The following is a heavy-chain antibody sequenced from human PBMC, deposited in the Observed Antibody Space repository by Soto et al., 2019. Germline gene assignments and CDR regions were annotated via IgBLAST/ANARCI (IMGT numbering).Heavy chain of an antibody. J-gene: IGHJ5*01. Sequence: SETPSLTCTVSGGSINNYYWSWIRQPPGKGLEWIGYIYYSGSTKHNPSLKSRVTISVDTSKNQFSLNLNSLTAADTAVYYCARHVDFSGDYVFDSWGQGTLVTVSS. CDR3: ARHVDFSGDYVFDS. D-gene: IGHD4-17*01. V-gene: IGHV4-59*08. CDR2: IYYSGST. CDR1: GGSINNYY.